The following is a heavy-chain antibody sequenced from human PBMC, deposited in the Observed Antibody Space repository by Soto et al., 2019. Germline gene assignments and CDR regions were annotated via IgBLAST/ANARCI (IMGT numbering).Heavy chain of an antibody. Sequence: EVQLVESGGGLIHPGGSLRLSCAVSGFTVSSNYMSWVRQAPGKGLEWVSVIYTGDNTYYADSVKGRFTISRDSSKNTLHLQMNSLRADDTAVYYCAKVGLWFGDLLPNWFDPWGQGALVTVSS. J-gene: IGHJ5*02. CDR1: GFTVSSNY. V-gene: IGHV3-53*01. D-gene: IGHD3-10*01. CDR3: AKVGLWFGDLLPNWFDP. CDR2: IYTGDNT.